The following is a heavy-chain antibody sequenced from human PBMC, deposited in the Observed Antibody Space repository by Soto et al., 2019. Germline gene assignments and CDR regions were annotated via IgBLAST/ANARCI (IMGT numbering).Heavy chain of an antibody. CDR2: IIPIFGTA. Sequence: SVKVSCKASGGTFSSYAISWVRQAPGQGLEWMGGIIPIFGTANYAQKFQGRVTMTTDTSTSTAYMELRSLRSDDTAVYYCARDFRSSSYNNWFDPWGQGTLVTVSS. CDR3: ARDFRSSSYNNWFDP. CDR1: GGTFSSYA. V-gene: IGHV1-69*05. J-gene: IGHJ5*02. D-gene: IGHD6-6*01.